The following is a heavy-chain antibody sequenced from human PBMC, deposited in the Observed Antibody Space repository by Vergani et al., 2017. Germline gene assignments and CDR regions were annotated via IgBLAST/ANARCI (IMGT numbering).Heavy chain of an antibody. CDR2: IYYSGST. J-gene: IGHJ5*02. Sequence: QVQLQESGPGLVKPSQTLSLTCTVSGGSISSGDYYWSWIRPPPGKGLEWIGYIYYSGSTYYNPSLKSRVTISVDTSKNQFSLKLSSVTAADTAVYYCARLESGALDTAMVANWFDPWGQGTLVTVSS. V-gene: IGHV4-30-4*01. CDR1: GGSISSGDYY. CDR3: ARLESGALDTAMVANWFDP. D-gene: IGHD5-18*01.